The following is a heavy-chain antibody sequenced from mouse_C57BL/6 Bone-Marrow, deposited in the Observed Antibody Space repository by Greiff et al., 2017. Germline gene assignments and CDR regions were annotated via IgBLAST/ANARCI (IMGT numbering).Heavy chain of an antibody. CDR1: GFTFSSYT. V-gene: IGHV5-9*01. CDR2: ISGGGGNT. Sequence: EVMLVESGGGLVKPGGSLKLSCAASGFTFSSYTMSWVRQTPEKRLEWVATISGGGGNTYYPDSVKGRFTISRDNAKSTLYLQMSSLRSEETALYYCARRPVVAYYYAMDYWGQGTSVTVSS. CDR3: ARRPVVAYYYAMDY. J-gene: IGHJ4*01. D-gene: IGHD1-1*01.